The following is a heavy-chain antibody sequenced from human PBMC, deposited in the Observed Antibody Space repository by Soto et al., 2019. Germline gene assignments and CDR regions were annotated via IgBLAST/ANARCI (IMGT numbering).Heavy chain of an antibody. D-gene: IGHD6-19*01. CDR1: GDSISDTIYY. J-gene: IGHJ4*02. CDR3: ARHLKAGAAAMAF. Sequence: QLQLRESGPGLMKPSETLSLTCRVSGDSISDTIYYWGWVRQSPGKGLEWIGSIHYSGATQFHPSLKTRVTISVDTSKNEFYLRLRSVTAADTAIYFCARHLKAGAAAMAFWGQGIPVTVSS. CDR2: IHYSGAT. V-gene: IGHV4-39*01.